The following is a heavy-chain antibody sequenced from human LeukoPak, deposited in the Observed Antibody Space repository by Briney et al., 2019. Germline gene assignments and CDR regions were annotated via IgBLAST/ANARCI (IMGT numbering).Heavy chain of an antibody. V-gene: IGHV4-34*01. Sequence: LETLSLTCAVYGGSFSGYYWSWIRQPPGKGLEWIGEINHSGSTNYNPSLKSRVTISVDTSKNQFSLKLSSVTAADTAVYYCARGLMSAPYYFDYWGQGTLVTVSS. J-gene: IGHJ4*02. CDR1: GGSFSGYY. D-gene: IGHD2-15*01. CDR2: INHSGST. CDR3: ARGLMSAPYYFDY.